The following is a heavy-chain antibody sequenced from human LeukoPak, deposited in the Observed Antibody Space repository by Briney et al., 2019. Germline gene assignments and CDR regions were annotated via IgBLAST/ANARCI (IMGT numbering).Heavy chain of an antibody. J-gene: IGHJ4*02. CDR1: GGSFSGYY. Sequence: PSGTLSLTCAVYGGSFSGYYWSWIRQPPGKGLEWIGEINHSGSTNYNPSLKSRVTISVDTSKNQFSLKLSSVTAADTAVYYCAREIGSSSWYVYFDYWGQGTLVTVSS. CDR2: INHSGST. D-gene: IGHD6-13*01. CDR3: AREIGSSSWYVYFDY. V-gene: IGHV4-34*01.